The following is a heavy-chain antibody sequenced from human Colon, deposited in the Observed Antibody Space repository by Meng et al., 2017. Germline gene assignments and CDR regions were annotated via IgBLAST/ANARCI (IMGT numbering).Heavy chain of an antibody. D-gene: IGHD3-9*01. CDR1: CSIQKRAYS. J-gene: IGHJ1*01. CDR2: IYPRGNA. CDR3: ATTGGTVTGYVLHH. V-gene: IGHV4-31*03. Sequence: VQLAESGPCSFRPPVSRSPLLHVVCCSIQKRAYSWDVVRQPQGKALEWIGYIYPRGNALAQPSPELRVARSLDPSQIQFSLRLTSVTAADTAVYYCATTGGTVTGYVLHHWGQGRLVTVSS.